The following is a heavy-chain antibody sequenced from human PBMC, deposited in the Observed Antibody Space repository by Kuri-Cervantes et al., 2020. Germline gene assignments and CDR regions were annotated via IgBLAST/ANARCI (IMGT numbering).Heavy chain of an antibody. CDR2: IYWNDDE. J-gene: IGHJ5*02. CDR3: AHTEGYSLKYNWFDP. V-gene: IGHV2-5*01. Sequence: SGPTLVKPTQTLTLTCTFSGFPLSTSGVGVGWIRQPPGKALEWLALIYWNDDERYSPSLKSRLTITKDTSKNQVVLTMTNMDPVDTAAYYCAHTEGYSLKYNWFDPWGQGTLVTVSS. D-gene: IGHD3-22*01. CDR1: GFPLSTSGVG.